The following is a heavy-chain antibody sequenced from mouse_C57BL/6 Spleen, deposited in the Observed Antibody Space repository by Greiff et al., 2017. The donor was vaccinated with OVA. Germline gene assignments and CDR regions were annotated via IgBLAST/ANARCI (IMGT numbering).Heavy chain of an antibody. D-gene: IGHD1-1*01. V-gene: IGHV1-50*01. J-gene: IGHJ2*01. CDR3: ARTTVVAPDY. CDR2: IDPSDSYT. CDR1: GYTFTSYW. Sequence: QVQLQQPGAELVKPGASVKLSCKASGYTFTSYWMQWVKQRPGPGLEWIGEIDPSDSYTNYNQKFKGKATLTVDTSSSTAYMQLSSLTSEDSAVYYCARTTVVAPDYWGQGTTLTVSS.